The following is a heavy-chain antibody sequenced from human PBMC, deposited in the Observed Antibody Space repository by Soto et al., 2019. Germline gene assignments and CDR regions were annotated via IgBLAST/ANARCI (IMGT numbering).Heavy chain of an antibody. CDR2: IYATGTT. V-gene: IGHV4-4*07. J-gene: IGHJ5*02. CDR3: VRDGTKTLRDWFDT. CDR1: GASISGFY. Sequence: QVQLQESGPGLVKPSETLSLTCTVSGASISGFYWSWIRKSAGKGLGWIGRIYATGTTDYNPSLKSRVMMSVDTSKKQFAPKLRSVTAADTAVYYCVRDGTKTLRDWFDTWGQGISVNVSS. D-gene: IGHD1-1*01.